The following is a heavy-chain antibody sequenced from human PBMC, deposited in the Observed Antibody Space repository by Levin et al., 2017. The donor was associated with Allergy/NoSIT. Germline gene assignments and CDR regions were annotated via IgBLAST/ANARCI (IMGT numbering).Heavy chain of an antibody. D-gene: IGHD6-19*01. V-gene: IGHV3-33*01. CDR3: ARVVAGTWGGDY. Sequence: GGSLRLSCAASGFTFSSYGMHWVRQAPGKGLEWVAVIWYDGSNKYYADSVKGRFTISRDNSKNTLYLQMNSLRAEDTAVYYCARVVAGTWGGDYWGQGTLVTVSS. J-gene: IGHJ4*02. CDR1: GFTFSSYG. CDR2: IWYDGSNK.